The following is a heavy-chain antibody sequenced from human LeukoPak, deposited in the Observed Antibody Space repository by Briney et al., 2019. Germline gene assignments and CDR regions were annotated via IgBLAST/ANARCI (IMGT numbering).Heavy chain of an antibody. Sequence: GESLRLSWAASGFAFTNYGMQWVRQAPGKGLEWVAVVSHDGSTTFYADSVKGRFTISRDNSKNTLDLQMDSLRPEDTAVYYCAKEPNPYSSGWYFQDWGQGTLVTASS. J-gene: IGHJ1*01. CDR3: AKEPNPYSSGWYFQD. CDR1: GFAFTNYG. D-gene: IGHD6-25*01. V-gene: IGHV3-30*18. CDR2: VSHDGSTT.